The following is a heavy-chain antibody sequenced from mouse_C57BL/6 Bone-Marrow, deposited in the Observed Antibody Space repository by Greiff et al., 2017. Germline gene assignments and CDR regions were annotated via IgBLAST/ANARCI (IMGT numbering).Heavy chain of an antibody. J-gene: IGHJ4*01. CDR3: ARRRKLGRGYAMDY. V-gene: IGHV1-4*01. D-gene: IGHD4-1*01. Sequence: QVQLKESGAELARPGASVKMSCKASGYTFTSYTMHWVKQRPGQGLEWIGYINPSSGYTKYNQKFKDKATLTADKSSSTAYMQLSSLTSEDSAVYYCARRRKLGRGYAMDYWGQGTSDTVSS. CDR1: GYTFTSYT. CDR2: INPSSGYT.